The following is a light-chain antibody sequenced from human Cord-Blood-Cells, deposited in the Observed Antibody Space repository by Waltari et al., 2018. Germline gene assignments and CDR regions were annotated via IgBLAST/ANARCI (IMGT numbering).Light chain of an antibody. Sequence: DIVLPQSPAPLSLSPGESAPLSCRASQSVSSYLAWYQQKPGQAPRLLIYDASNRATGIPARFSGSGSGTDFTLTISSLEPEDFAVYYCQQRSNWLTFGGGTKVEIK. V-gene: IGKV3-11*01. CDR1: QSVSSY. CDR2: DAS. CDR3: QQRSNWLT. J-gene: IGKJ4*01.